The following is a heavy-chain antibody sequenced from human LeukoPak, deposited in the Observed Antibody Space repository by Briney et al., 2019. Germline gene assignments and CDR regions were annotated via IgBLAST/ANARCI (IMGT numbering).Heavy chain of an antibody. V-gene: IGHV4-39*01. CDR2: IYYSGST. D-gene: IGHD3-9*01. Sequence: SETLSLTCTVSGGSISSSSYYWGWIRQPPGKGLEWIGSIYYSGSTYYNPSLKSRVTISVDTSKNQFSLKLSSVTAADTAVYYCARGEYDIFTWYYWGQGTLVTVSS. CDR1: GGSISSSSYY. J-gene: IGHJ4*02. CDR3: ARGEYDIFTWYY.